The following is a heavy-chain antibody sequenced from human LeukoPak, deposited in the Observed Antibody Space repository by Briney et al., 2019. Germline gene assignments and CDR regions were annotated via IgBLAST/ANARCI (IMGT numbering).Heavy chain of an antibody. CDR3: AKDGMTTVTHFDY. Sequence: PGGSLRLSCAASGFTFSSYAMHWVRQAPGKGLEWVAVISYDGSNKYYADSVKGRFTISRDNSKNTLYLQMNSLRAEDTAVYYCAKDGMTTVTHFDYWGQGTLITVSS. D-gene: IGHD4-17*01. J-gene: IGHJ4*02. CDR2: ISYDGSNK. CDR1: GFTFSSYA. V-gene: IGHV3-30-3*01.